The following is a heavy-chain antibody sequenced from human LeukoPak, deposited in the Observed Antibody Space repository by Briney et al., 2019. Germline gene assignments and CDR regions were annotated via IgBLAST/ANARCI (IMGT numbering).Heavy chain of an antibody. Sequence: SETLSLTCTVSGGSISSYYWSWIRQPPGKGLEWIGYIYYSGSTNYNPSLKSRVTISVDTSKNQFSLKLTSVTAADTAVYYCARLTGDSSGYYYGYWGQGTLVTVSS. J-gene: IGHJ4*02. CDR1: GGSISSYY. CDR3: ARLTGDSSGYYYGY. D-gene: IGHD3-22*01. V-gene: IGHV4-59*08. CDR2: IYYSGST.